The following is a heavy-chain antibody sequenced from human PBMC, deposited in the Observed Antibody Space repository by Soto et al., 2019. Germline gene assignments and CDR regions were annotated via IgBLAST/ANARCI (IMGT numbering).Heavy chain of an antibody. CDR2: IYYSGST. Sequence: PSETLSLTCTVSGGSISSSSYYWGWIRQPPGKGLEWIGSIYYSGSTYYNPSLKSRVTISVDTSKNQFSLKLSSVTAADTAVYYCARRLHSSSWFYWGQGTLVTVSS. D-gene: IGHD6-13*01. CDR3: ARRLHSSSWFY. CDR1: GGSISSSSYY. V-gene: IGHV4-39*01. J-gene: IGHJ4*02.